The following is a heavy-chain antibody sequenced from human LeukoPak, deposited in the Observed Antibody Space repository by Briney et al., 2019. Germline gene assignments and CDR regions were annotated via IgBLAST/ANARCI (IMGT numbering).Heavy chain of an antibody. CDR1: GYTFTSYA. J-gene: IGHJ3*02. V-gene: IGHV1-2*02. CDR3: ARVGGVVYSSSAGAFDI. CDR2: INPNSGGT. D-gene: IGHD6-6*01. Sequence: GASVKVSCKASGYTFTSYAMNWVRQAPGQGLEWMGWINPNSGGTNYAQKFQGRVTMTRDTSISTAYMELSRLRSDDTAVYYCARVGGVVYSSSAGAFDIWGQGTMVTVSS.